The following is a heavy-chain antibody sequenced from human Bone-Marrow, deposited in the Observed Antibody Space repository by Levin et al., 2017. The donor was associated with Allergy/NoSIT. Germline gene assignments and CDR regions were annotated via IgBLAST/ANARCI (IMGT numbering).Heavy chain of an antibody. J-gene: IGHJ4*02. CDR1: GGGFTNYA. D-gene: IGHD3-16*01. V-gene: IGHV1-69*01. CDR2: IIPIFGTE. Sequence: KISCKASGGGFTNYAISWVRQAPGQGLEWMGDIIPIFGTENYAQKFQGRVTMTADESTTTAYMELRNLRIEDTALYYCARRQGGGRRSGEFFYFDSWGQGTLVTASS. CDR3: ARRQGGGRRSGEFFYFDS.